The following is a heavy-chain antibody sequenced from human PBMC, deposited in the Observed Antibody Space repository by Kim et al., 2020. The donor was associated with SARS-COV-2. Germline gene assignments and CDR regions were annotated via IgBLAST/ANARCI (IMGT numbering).Heavy chain of an antibody. CDR2: IKHDGSET. V-gene: IGHV3-7*05. J-gene: IGHJ1*01. D-gene: IGHD6-19*01. CDR3: ARGGGWLIEH. Sequence: GGSLRISCAASGFTSTNHWMNWVRQTPGKGLEWVAIIKHDGSETKYVDSVKGRFTISRDSAKNTMFLQMNSLRAEDTAVYYCARGGGWLIEHWGQGTLVTVSS. CDR1: GFTSTNHW.